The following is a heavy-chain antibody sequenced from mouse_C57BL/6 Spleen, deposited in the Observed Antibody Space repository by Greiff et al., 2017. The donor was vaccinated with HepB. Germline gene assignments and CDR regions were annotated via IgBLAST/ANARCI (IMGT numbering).Heavy chain of an antibody. J-gene: IGHJ2*01. Sequence: VQLQQSGAELVKPGASVKLSCTASGFNIKDYYMHWVKQRTEQGLEWIGRIDTEDSETKYAPKFQGKATITADTSSNTAYLQLSSLTAEDTAVYYCAIYSPIDYWGQGTTLTVSS. D-gene: IGHD1-1*01. CDR2: IDTEDSET. CDR3: AIYSPIDY. CDR1: GFNIKDYY. V-gene: IGHV14-2*01.